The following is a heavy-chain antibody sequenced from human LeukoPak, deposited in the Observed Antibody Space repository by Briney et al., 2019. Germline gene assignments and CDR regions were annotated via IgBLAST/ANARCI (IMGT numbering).Heavy chain of an antibody. CDR1: GGSISSSSYY. V-gene: IGHV4-39*02. CDR2: IYYSGTT. D-gene: IGHD1-1*01. J-gene: IGHJ6*03. CDR3: ARPGHSYYYMDV. Sequence: SETLSLTCTVSGGSISSSSYYWGWIRQPPGKGLEWIGTIYYSGTTYYNPSLKSRVTISADTSKYHFSLKLSSVTAADTAVYYCARPGHSYYYMDVWGKGTTVTVSS.